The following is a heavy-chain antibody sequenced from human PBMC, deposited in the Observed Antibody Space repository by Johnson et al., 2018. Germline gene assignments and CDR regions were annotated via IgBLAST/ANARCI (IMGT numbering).Heavy chain of an antibody. CDR1: GFTFDDYA. CDR2: LSWNSGRI. D-gene: IGHD4-23*01. CDR3: ARDAVYGGLSGFFYMDV. Sequence: VQLVQSGGGLVQPGRSLRLSCAASGFTFDDYAMHWVRQAPGQGLEWVSGLSWNSGRIGYADSVKGRFTISRYNAKNSLYLQMNSLPVEDTALYYCARDAVYGGLSGFFYMDVWGKGTTVTVSS. J-gene: IGHJ6*03. V-gene: IGHV3-9*01.